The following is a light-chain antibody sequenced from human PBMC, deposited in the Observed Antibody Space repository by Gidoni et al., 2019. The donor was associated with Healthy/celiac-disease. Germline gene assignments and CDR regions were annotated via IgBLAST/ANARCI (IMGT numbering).Light chain of an antibody. V-gene: IGKV3-11*01. Sequence: IVLTQSPATRSLSPGESATLSFRASQSVSSYLAWYQQKPGQAPRLLIYDASNRATGIPARFSGSGSGTDFTLTISSLEPEDFAVYYCQQRSNWPKLTFXGXTKVEIK. J-gene: IGKJ4*01. CDR1: QSVSSY. CDR2: DAS. CDR3: QQRSNWPKLT.